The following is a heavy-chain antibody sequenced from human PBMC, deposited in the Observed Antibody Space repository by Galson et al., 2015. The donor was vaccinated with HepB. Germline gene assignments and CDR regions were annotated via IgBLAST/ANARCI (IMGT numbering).Heavy chain of an antibody. CDR1: GVSVTRGHYS. CDR2: IYYHGET. CDR3: AENLRGWRNGDLFGY. D-gene: IGHD1-1*01. Sequence: QVQLQESGPGLVKPSETLSLTCIVSGVSVTRGHYSWSWIRQPPGREPEWIGYIYYHGETDYNPSLKNRVIISLDTSQKQVALKVGSVFAADTGVYYCAENLRGWRNGDLFGYWGQGVLVTVSS. J-gene: IGHJ4*02. V-gene: IGHV4-61*01.